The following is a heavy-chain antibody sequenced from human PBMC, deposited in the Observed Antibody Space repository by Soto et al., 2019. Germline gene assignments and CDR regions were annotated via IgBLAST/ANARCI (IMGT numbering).Heavy chain of an antibody. J-gene: IGHJ4*02. Sequence: GGSLRLSCAASGFTFSSYSMNWVRQAPGKGLEWVSSISSSSSYIYYADSVKGRFTISRDNAKNSLYLQMNSLRAEDTAVYYCARIGRIVGATIDLGPADYWGQGTLVTVSS. CDR1: GFTFSSYS. CDR2: ISSSSSYI. V-gene: IGHV3-21*01. CDR3: ARIGRIVGATIDLGPADY. D-gene: IGHD1-26*01.